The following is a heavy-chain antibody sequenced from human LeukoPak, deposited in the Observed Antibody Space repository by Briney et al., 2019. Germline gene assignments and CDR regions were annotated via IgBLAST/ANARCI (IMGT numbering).Heavy chain of an antibody. CDR2: IYYSGST. CDR3: ARADYYNWFDP. D-gene: IGHD4/OR15-4a*01. CDR1: GGSISSSSYY. J-gene: IGHJ5*02. Sequence: SETLSLTCTVSGGSISSSSYYWGWIRQPPGKGLEWIGSIYYSGSTYYNPSLKSRVTISVDTSKNQFSLKLSSVTAADTAVYYCARADYYNWFDPGAREPWSPSPQ. V-gene: IGHV4-39*07.